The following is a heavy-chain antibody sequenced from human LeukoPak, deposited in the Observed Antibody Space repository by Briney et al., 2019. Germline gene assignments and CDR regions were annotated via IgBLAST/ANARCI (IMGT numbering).Heavy chain of an antibody. D-gene: IGHD6-19*01. V-gene: IGHV4-39*01. CDR2: IYYSGST. CDR3: ARTGYSSGWYGNFDH. CDR1: GGSISSSSYY. J-gene: IGHJ4*02. Sequence: SGTLSLTCTVSGGSISSSSYYWGWIRQPPGKGLEWIGSIYYSGSTYYKPSLKSRVTISVDTSKNQFSLKLSSVTAADTAVYYCARTGYSSGWYGNFDHWGQGTLVTVSS.